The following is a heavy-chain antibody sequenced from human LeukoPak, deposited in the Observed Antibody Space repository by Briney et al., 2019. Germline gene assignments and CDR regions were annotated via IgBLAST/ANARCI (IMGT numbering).Heavy chain of an antibody. CDR3: ARGGFYCGGDCYVDY. CDR2: INHSGST. V-gene: IGHV4-34*01. D-gene: IGHD2-21*02. Sequence: SETLSLTCAVYGGSFIPYYWSWIRQPPGKGLEWIGEINHSGSTNYNPSLKSRVTISVDTSKNQFSLKLSSVTAADTAVYYCARGGFYCGGDCYVDYWGQGTLLTVSS. J-gene: IGHJ4*02. CDR1: GGSFIPYY.